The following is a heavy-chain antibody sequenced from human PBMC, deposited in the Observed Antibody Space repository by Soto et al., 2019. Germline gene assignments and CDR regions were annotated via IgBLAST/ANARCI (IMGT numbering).Heavy chain of an antibody. CDR2: ISTDGNT. D-gene: IGHD1-1*01. CDR3: SKSIRGRESPDNWITDAADI. J-gene: IGHJ3*02. Sequence: EVYLSQSGGGLVQPGGSLSLSCAASGITFKNYVLTWVRRAPGKGLEWVSGISTDGNTYYADSVKGRFTISRDNSKNTVFLQMNSLRVEDTALYYCSKSIRGRESPDNWITDAADIWGQGTMVTVSS. V-gene: IGHV3-23*01. CDR1: GITFKNYV.